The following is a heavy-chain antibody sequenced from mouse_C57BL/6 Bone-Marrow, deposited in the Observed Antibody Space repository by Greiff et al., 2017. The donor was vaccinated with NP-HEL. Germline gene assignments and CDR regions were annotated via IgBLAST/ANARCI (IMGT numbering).Heavy chain of an antibody. Sequence: VQLQQSGAELVKPGASVKISCKASGYAFSSHWMNRVKQRPGKGLEWIGQIYPGDGDTNYNGKFKGKATLTADKSSSTAYMQLSSLTSEDSAVYFCAKDWNYFDYWGQGTTLTVSS. V-gene: IGHV1-80*01. D-gene: IGHD4-1*01. CDR2: IYPGDGDT. CDR3: AKDWNYFDY. CDR1: GYAFSSHW. J-gene: IGHJ2*01.